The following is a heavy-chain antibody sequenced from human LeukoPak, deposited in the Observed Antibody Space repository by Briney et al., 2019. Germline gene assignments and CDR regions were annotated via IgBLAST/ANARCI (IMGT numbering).Heavy chain of an antibody. CDR2: ISYDGSNK. Sequence: GGSLRLSCAASGFTFSSYAMHRVRQAPGKGLEWVAVISYDGSNKYYADSVKGRFTISRDNSRNTLYLQMNSLRAEDTAVYYCARPMATIQNGDCFVYWGQGTLVTVSS. CDR1: GFTFSSYA. V-gene: IGHV3-30*04. D-gene: IGHD5-24*01. CDR3: ARPMATIQNGDCFVY. J-gene: IGHJ4*02.